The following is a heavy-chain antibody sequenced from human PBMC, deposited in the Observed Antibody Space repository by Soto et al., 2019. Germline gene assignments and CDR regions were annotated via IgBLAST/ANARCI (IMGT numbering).Heavy chain of an antibody. D-gene: IGHD2-15*01. Sequence: GGSLRLSCAASGFTFSSYAMSWVRQDTGKGLEWVSAISGSGGSTYYADSVKGRFTISRDNSKNTLYLQMNSLRAEDTAVYYCANGGYCSGGSCYTAPFDYWGQGTLVTVSS. J-gene: IGHJ4*02. CDR2: ISGSGGST. CDR3: ANGGYCSGGSCYTAPFDY. CDR1: GFTFSSYA. V-gene: IGHV3-23*01.